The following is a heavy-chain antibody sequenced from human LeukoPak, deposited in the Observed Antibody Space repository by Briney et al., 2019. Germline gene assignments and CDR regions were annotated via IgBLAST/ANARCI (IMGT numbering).Heavy chain of an antibody. V-gene: IGHV1-2*02. CDR3: ALDIVVVPAAIRPAGWFDP. D-gene: IGHD2-2*01. CDR1: GYTFTGYY. Sequence: ASVKVSCKASGYTFTGYYMHWVRQAPGQGLEWMGWINPNSGGTNYAQKLQGRVTMTRDTSISTAYMELSRLRSDDTAVYYCALDIVVVPAAIRPAGWFDPWGQGTLVTVSS. J-gene: IGHJ5*02. CDR2: INPNSGGT.